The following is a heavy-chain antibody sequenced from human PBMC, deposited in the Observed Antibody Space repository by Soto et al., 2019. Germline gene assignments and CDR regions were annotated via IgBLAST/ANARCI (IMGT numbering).Heavy chain of an antibody. Sequence: QVQLQESGPGLVKPSQPLSLTCTVSGGAISSGGYYWSWIRQHPGKGLEWYGYIYYSGSTYYNPSLKNGVTISVDTSKNQFSLKLSSVTAADTAVYYCARVVTIFGVVTEGWFDPWGQGTLVTVSS. J-gene: IGHJ5*02. V-gene: IGHV4-31*03. CDR3: ARVVTIFGVVTEGWFDP. D-gene: IGHD3-3*01. CDR1: GGAISSGGYY. CDR2: IYYSGST.